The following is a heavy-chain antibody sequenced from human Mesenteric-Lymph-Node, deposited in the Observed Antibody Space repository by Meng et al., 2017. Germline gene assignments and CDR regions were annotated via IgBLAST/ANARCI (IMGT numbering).Heavy chain of an antibody. CDR2: ISYGGGGT. CDR1: GFTFSNYG. Sequence: VPLVESGGALVQPGGSLILSCAAFGFTFSNYGMAWVRQAPGKGLEWVSGISYGGGGTYDAEFVKGRFTISRDNSQNTMYLQMNGLRAEDTAVYYCAKDRGYSYGQGIDYWGQGTLVTVSS. D-gene: IGHD5-18*01. V-gene: IGHV3-23*04. J-gene: IGHJ4*02. CDR3: AKDRGYSYGQGIDY.